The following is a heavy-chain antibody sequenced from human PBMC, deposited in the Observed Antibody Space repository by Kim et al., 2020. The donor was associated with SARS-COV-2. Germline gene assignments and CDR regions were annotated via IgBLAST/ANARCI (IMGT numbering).Heavy chain of an antibody. J-gene: IGHJ6*02. CDR1: GFTFSSYG. CDR3: AKSGGSSSWYRIRGDYYYGMDV. CDR2: IWYDGSNK. D-gene: IGHD6-13*01. Sequence: GGSLRLSCAASGFTFSSYGMHWVRQAPGKGLEWVAVIWYDGSNKYYADSVKGRFTISRDNSKNTLYLQMNSLRAEDTAVYYCAKSGGSSSWYRIRGDYYYGMDVWCQGTTVTVSS. V-gene: IGHV3-33*06.